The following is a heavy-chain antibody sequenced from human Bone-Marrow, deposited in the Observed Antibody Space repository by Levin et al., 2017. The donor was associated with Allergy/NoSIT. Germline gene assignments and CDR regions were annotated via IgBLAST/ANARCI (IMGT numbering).Heavy chain of an antibody. CDR2: IDAGGSTT. CDR1: GFIFSTYS. Sequence: SCAASGFIFSTYSLAWVRQAPGKGLEWISDIDAGGSTTYYADSVKGRFTISRDNDQSSLFLQMNSLRVEDTAVYYCVRGTTAPHWGQGTLVTVSS. CDR3: VRGTTAPH. V-gene: IGHV3-48*01. D-gene: IGHD4-17*01. J-gene: IGHJ4*02.